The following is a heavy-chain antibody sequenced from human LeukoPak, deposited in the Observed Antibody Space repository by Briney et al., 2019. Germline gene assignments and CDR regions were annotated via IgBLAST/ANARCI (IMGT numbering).Heavy chain of an antibody. J-gene: IGHJ4*02. CDR3: ARLAVAANTGVY. V-gene: IGHV3-30*04. CDR1: GFTFSSYA. Sequence: PGSSLRLSCAASGFTFSSYAMRWVRQAPGKGLEWVAVISYDGSNKYYADSVKGRFTISRDNSKNTLYLQMNSLRAEDTAVYYCARLAVAANTGVYWGQGTLVTVSS. D-gene: IGHD6-19*01. CDR2: ISYDGSNK.